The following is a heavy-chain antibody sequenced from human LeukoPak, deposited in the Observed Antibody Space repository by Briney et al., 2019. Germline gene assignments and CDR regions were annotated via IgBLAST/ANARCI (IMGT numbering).Heavy chain of an antibody. D-gene: IGHD1-26*01. V-gene: IGHV4-59*01. CDR1: GGSISSYY. Sequence: SETLSLTCTVSGGSISSYYWSWIRQPPGKGLEWIGYIYYSGSTNYNPSLKSRVTISVDTSKNQFSLKLSSVTAADTAVYYCARGVYSGSNWYGRYFDYWGQGTLVTVSS. CDR2: IYYSGST. CDR3: ARGVYSGSNWYGRYFDY. J-gene: IGHJ4*02.